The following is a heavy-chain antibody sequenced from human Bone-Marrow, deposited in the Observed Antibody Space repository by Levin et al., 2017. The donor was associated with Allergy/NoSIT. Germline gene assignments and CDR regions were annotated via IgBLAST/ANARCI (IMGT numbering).Heavy chain of an antibody. D-gene: IGHD5-18*01. V-gene: IGHV3-23*01. CDR1: GFTFSSYA. CDR2: ISGSGGST. CDR3: AKDNPNYSYGNLDDAFDI. J-gene: IGHJ3*02. Sequence: GESLKISCAASGFTFSSYAMSWVRQAPGKGLEWVSAISGSGGSTYYADSVKGRFTISRDNSKNTLYLQMNSLRAEDTAVYYCAKDNPNYSYGNLDDAFDIWGQGTMVTVSS.